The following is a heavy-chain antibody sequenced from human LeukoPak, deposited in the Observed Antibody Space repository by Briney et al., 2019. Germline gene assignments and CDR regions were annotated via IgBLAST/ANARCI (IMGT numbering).Heavy chain of an antibody. V-gene: IGHV3-21*01. D-gene: IGHD4-17*01. CDR3: ARVPREPGDYIRGGYDY. Sequence: GGSLRLSCAASGFTFSSYSMNWVRQAPGKGLEWVSSISSSSSYIYYADSVKGRFTISRDNAKNSLYLQMNSLRAEDTAVYYCARVPREPGDYIRGGYDYWGQGTLVTVSS. CDR2: ISSSSSYI. J-gene: IGHJ4*02. CDR1: GFTFSSYS.